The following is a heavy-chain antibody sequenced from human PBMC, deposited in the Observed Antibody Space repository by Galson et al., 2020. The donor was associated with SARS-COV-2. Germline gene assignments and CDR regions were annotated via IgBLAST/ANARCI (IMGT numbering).Heavy chain of an antibody. CDR2: ISSSSNI. CDR1: GFTFSNYN. J-gene: IGHJ3*02. CDR3: AVDGI. V-gene: IGHV3-21*01. Sequence: GESLKISCAASGFTFSNYNMNWVRQAPGKGLEWVSSISSSSNIYYADSVKGRFTISRDNAKNSLYLQMSSLRAEDTAVYYCAVDGIWGQGTMVTVSS.